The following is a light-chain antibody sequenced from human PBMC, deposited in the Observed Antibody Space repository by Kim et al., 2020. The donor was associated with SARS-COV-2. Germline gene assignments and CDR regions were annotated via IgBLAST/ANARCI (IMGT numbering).Light chain of an antibody. CDR1: QRIGTY. CDR2: AAS. J-gene: IGKJ3*01. V-gene: IGKV1-39*01. Sequence: DIQMTQSPSSLSASVGDRVTITCRASQRIGTYLIWYQKKPGEAPKLLIYAASSLQSGVPSRFSGSGSGTDFTLTISSLQPEDSATYYCQQSNSVPFIFGPGTKVDIK. CDR3: QQSNSVPFI.